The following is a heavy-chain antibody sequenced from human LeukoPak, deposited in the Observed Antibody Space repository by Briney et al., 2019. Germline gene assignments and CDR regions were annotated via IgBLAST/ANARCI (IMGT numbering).Heavy chain of an antibody. CDR3: ASSMLPYYYGMDV. CDR2: IKQDGSEK. V-gene: IGHV3-7*03. D-gene: IGHD2-15*01. CDR1: GFTFSSYW. Sequence: GGSLRLSCAASGFTFSSYWMSWVRQAPGKGLEWVANIKQDGSEKYYVDSVKGRFTISRDNAKNSLYLQMNSLRAEDTVVYYCASSMLPYYYGMDVWGQGTTVTVSS. J-gene: IGHJ6*02.